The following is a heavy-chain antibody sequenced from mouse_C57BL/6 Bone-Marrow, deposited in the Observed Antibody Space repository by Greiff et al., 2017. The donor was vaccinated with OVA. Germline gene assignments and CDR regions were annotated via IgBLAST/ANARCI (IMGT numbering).Heavy chain of an antibody. J-gene: IGHJ4*01. Sequence: LQPGAELVRPGSSVKLSCKASGYTFTSYWMHWVKQRPIQGLEWIGNIDPSDSETHYNQKFKDKATLTVDKSSSTAYMQLSSLTSEDSAVYYCARSRTTVVDYYAMDYWGQGTSVTVSS. V-gene: IGHV1-52*01. D-gene: IGHD1-1*01. CDR1: GYTFTSYW. CDR3: ARSRTTVVDYYAMDY. CDR2: IDPSDSET.